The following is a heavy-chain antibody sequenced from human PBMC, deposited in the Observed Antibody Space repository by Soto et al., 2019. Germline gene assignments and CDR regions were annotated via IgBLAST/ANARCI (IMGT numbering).Heavy chain of an antibody. J-gene: IGHJ4*02. CDR1: GGSISTYY. CDR3: ARTYSSSSHIDY. CDR2: IFHSGST. Sequence: PSXTLSLTCTVSGGSISTYYCSWIEQPPGKGLEWIGYIFHSGSTRYNPSLKSRVTISVDTSENQFSLKLSSVTAADAAFYYCARTYSSSSHIDYWGQGTLVTVSS. V-gene: IGHV4-59*01. D-gene: IGHD6-6*01.